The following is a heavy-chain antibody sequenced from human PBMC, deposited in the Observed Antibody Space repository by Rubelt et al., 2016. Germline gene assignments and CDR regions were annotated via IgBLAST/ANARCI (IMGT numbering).Heavy chain of an antibody. CDR1: GGSISSSSYY. J-gene: IGHJ4*02. CDR3: ARCDYGDPTSIDY. Sequence: QQQLQESGPGLVKPSETLSLTCTVSGGSISSSSYYWGWIRQPPGKGLEWTGYIYYSGSTNYNPSLKIRVTISVDTSKNQFSLKRSSVTAADTAVYYGARCDYGDPTSIDYWGQGTLVTVAS. D-gene: IGHD4-17*01. CDR2: IYYSGST. V-gene: IGHV4-61*05.